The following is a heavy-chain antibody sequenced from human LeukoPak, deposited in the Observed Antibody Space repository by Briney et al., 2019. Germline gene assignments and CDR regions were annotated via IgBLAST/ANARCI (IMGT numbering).Heavy chain of an antibody. D-gene: IGHD3-22*01. Sequence: GESLKISCKGSGYSFTSYWIGWVRQMPGKGLEWMGIIYPGDSDTRYSPSFQGQVTISADKSISTAYLQWSSLKTSDTAMYYCARQFSSGYLPQGSSDAFDIWGQGTMVTVSS. V-gene: IGHV5-51*01. CDR1: GYSFTSYW. CDR2: IYPGDSDT. CDR3: ARQFSSGYLPQGSSDAFDI. J-gene: IGHJ3*02.